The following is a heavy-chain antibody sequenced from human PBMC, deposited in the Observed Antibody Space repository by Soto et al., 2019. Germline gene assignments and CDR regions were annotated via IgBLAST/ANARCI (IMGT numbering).Heavy chain of an antibody. CDR2: ISGSGGST. CDR1: GFTFSSYA. J-gene: IGHJ4*02. D-gene: IGHD3-22*01. Sequence: GGSLRLSCAASGFTFSSYAMSWVRQAPGKGLEWVSAISGSGGSTYYADSVKGRFTISRDNSKNTLYLQMNSLRAEDTAVYYCAXHHPPTMIVLDPYYFDYWGQGTLVTVSS. V-gene: IGHV3-23*01. CDR3: AXHHPPTMIVLDPYYFDY.